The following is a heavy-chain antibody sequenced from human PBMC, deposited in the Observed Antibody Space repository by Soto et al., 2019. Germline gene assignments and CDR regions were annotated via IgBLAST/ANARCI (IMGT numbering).Heavy chain of an antibody. CDR2: ISGSGGST. J-gene: IGHJ4*02. D-gene: IGHD6-19*01. CDR3: AKAGVGQWLLYYFDY. V-gene: IGHV3-23*01. CDR1: GFTFSSYA. Sequence: GGSLRLSCAASGFTFSSYAMSWVRQAPGKGLEWVSAISGSGGSTYYADSVKGRFTISRDNSKNTLYLQMNSLRAEDTAVYYCAKAGVGQWLLYYFDYWGQGTLVTVSS.